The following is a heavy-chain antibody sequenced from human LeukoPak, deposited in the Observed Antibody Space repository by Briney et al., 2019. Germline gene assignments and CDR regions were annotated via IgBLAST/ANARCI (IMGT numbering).Heavy chain of an antibody. Sequence: PGESLKISCKGSGYSFTSYWIGWVRLMPGKGLEWMGIIYPGDSDTRYSPSFQGQVTISADKSISTAYLQWSSLKASDTAMYYCARVMWEAAAGTKYYFDYWGQGTLVTVSS. V-gene: IGHV5-51*01. CDR2: IYPGDSDT. CDR1: GYSFTSYW. J-gene: IGHJ4*02. CDR3: ARVMWEAAAGTKYYFDY. D-gene: IGHD6-13*01.